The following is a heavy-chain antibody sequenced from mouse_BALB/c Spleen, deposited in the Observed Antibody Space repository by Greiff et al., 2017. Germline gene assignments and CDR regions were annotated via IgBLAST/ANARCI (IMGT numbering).Heavy chain of an antibody. V-gene: IGHV14-1*02. CDR1: GFNIKDYY. Sequence: EVKLMESGAELVRPGALVKLSCKASGFNIKDYYMHWVKQRPEQGLEWIGWIDPENGNTIYDPKFQGKASITADTSSNTAYLQLSSLTSEDTAVYYCASSYYGSSGVAYWGQGTLVTVSA. D-gene: IGHD1-1*01. CDR3: ASSYYGSSGVAY. J-gene: IGHJ3*01. CDR2: IDPENGNT.